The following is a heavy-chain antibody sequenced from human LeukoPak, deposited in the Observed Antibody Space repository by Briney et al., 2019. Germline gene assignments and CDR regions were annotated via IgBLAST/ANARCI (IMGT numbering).Heavy chain of an antibody. CDR1: GYSFTSYR. J-gene: IGHJ4*02. V-gene: IGHV5-10-1*01. CDR3: ARHVSREGLYY. Sequence: GESLKISCKGSGYSFTSYRISWVRQLPGKGLEWMGKIDPIDSYTNYSPSFQGHVTISADKSISTAYLQWSSLKASDTAMYYCARHVSREGLYYWGQGTLVTVSS. D-gene: IGHD3-10*02. CDR2: IDPIDSYT.